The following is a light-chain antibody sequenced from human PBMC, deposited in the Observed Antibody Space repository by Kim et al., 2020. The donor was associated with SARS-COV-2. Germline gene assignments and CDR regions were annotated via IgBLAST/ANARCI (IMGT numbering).Light chain of an antibody. CDR2: DAS. CDR3: PQYDTPFLT. V-gene: IGKV1-33*01. J-gene: IGKJ4*01. CDR1: QDISNY. Sequence: DIQMTQSPSSLSASVGDRVTITCQASQDISNYLNWYQQKPGKAPKLLIYDASNLETGVPSRFSGSGSGTDFTFTISSLQPEDIATYYCPQYDTPFLTFGLAPKV.